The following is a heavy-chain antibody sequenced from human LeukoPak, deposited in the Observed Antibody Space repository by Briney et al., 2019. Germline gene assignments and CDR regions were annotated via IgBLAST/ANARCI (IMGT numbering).Heavy chain of an antibody. D-gene: IGHD6-13*01. CDR2: ISSSSSYI. Sequence: PGGSLRLSCAASGFTLSSYSMNWVRQAPGKGLEWVSSISSSSSYIYYADSVKGRFTISRDNAKNSLYLQMNSLRAEDTAVYYCARDGSSWRLYYYYGMDVWGQGTTVTVSS. V-gene: IGHV3-21*01. J-gene: IGHJ6*02. CDR1: GFTLSSYS. CDR3: ARDGSSWRLYYYYGMDV.